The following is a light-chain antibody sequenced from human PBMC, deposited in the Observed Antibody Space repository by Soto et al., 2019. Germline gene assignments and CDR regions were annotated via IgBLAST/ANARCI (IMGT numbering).Light chain of an antibody. CDR3: QQYSSSPHT. Sequence: EIVLTQSPGTLSLSPGERATLSCRASQSLYNSFLAWYQQKPGQTPRLLINAVSNRATGVPDRFSGSGSGTDFTLTISRLEPEDFAVYYCQQYSSSPHTSGLGTKLDIK. CDR1: QSLYNSF. V-gene: IGKV3-20*01. CDR2: AVS. J-gene: IGKJ2*01.